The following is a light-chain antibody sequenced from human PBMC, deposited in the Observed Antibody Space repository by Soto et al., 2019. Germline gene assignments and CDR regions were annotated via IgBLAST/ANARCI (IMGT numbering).Light chain of an antibody. V-gene: IGKV3-15*01. Sequence: ELVITQSPATLSVSPGERATLSCRASQSISDTLAWYQQKPGQAPRLLLHGASTRAPGFPARFSGSGSGTEFILPTSSLEPEDFAAYYGQQRSNWPPITFGQGTRREIK. CDR3: QQRSNWPPIT. J-gene: IGKJ5*01. CDR1: QSISDT. CDR2: GAS.